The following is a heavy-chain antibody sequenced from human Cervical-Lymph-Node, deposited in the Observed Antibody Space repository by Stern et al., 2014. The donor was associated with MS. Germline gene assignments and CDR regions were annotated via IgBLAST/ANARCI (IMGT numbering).Heavy chain of an antibody. CDR3: ARQIVVVPAAIEYNWFDP. J-gene: IGHJ5*02. Sequence: QVQLVQSGAEVKKPGSSVKVSCKASGGTFSSYAISWVRQAPGQGLEWMGGIIPIFGIANYAQKCQGRVTITADKSTSTAYMELSSLRSEDTAVYYCARQIVVVPAAIEYNWFDPWGQGTLVTVSS. CDR2: IIPIFGIA. D-gene: IGHD2-2*01. CDR1: GGTFSSYA. V-gene: IGHV1-69*17.